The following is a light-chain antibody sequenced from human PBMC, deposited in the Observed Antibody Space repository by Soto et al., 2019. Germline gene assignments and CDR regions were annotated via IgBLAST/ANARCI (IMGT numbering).Light chain of an antibody. CDR2: AAS. CDR1: QSISSY. V-gene: IGKV1-39*01. J-gene: IGKJ2*01. CDR3: QQSYSTPHT. Sequence: DIQMTQSPSSLSASVGDRVTITCRASQSISSYLNWYQQKPGKAPKLLIYAASSLQSGVPSRFSGGGSWTDFTLTISSLQPEDFATYYWQQSYSTPHTFGQGTKLEIK.